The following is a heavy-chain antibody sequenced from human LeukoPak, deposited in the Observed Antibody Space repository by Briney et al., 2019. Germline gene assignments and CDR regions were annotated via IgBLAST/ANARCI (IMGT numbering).Heavy chain of an antibody. V-gene: IGHV3-53*01. Sequence: GGSLRLSCAASGFTVSSNYMSWVRQAPGKGLEWVSVIYSGGSTYYADSVKGRFTISRDNSKNTLYLQMNSLRAEDTAVYYCARRAFDIWGASEYYFDYWGQGTLVTVSS. CDR3: ARRAFDIWGASEYYFDY. D-gene: IGHD1-26*01. CDR2: IYSGGST. J-gene: IGHJ4*02. CDR1: GFTVSSNY.